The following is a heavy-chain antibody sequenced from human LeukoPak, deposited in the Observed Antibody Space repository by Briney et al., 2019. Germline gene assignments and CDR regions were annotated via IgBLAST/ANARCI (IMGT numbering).Heavy chain of an antibody. J-gene: IGHJ5*02. CDR2: ISGNGDTT. CDR1: GFTFRNYA. CDR3: AKATLNCSGGSCYSGFDP. D-gene: IGHD2-15*01. Sequence: GGSLRLSCAASGFTFRNYAMSWVRQAPGKGLERVSSISGNGDTTYYADSVEGRFTISRDNSKNTLDLQMSSLRADDTAVYYCAKATLNCSGGSCYSGFDPWGQGTLVTVSS. V-gene: IGHV3-23*01.